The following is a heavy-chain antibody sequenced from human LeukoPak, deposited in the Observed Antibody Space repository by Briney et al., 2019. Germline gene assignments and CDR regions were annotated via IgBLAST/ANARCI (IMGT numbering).Heavy chain of an antibody. CDR3: ARSARLMKGVVEVTALDD. V-gene: IGHV3-48*03. D-gene: IGHD3-3*01. CDR2: LSSSGSAF. CDR1: GFTFRSYE. Sequence: GGSLSLSCEDSGFTFRSYEMNWVRQAPGKGLEWIAYLSSSGSAFSYADSVKGRFTIARDNAKNSVYLEMNSLRADDTAVYYCARSARLMKGVVEVTALDDWGQGTLVTVSS. J-gene: IGHJ4*02.